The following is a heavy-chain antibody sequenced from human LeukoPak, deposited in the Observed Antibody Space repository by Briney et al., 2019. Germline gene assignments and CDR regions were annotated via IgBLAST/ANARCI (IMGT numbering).Heavy chain of an antibody. CDR3: ARDDVVIGSHYDY. CDR2: INPNSGGT. V-gene: IGHV1-2*02. J-gene: IGHJ4*02. D-gene: IGHD2-21*01. Sequence: ASVKVSCKASGYTFTGYYMHWVRQAPGQGLEWMGWINPNSGGTNYAQKFQGRVTMTRDTSIGTAYMELSRLRSDDTAVYYCARDDVVIGSHYDYWGQGTLVTVSS. CDR1: GYTFTGYY.